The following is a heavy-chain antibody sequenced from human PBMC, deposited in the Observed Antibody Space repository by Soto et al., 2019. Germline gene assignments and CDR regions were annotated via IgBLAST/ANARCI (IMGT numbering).Heavy chain of an antibody. J-gene: IGHJ4*02. V-gene: IGHV3-23*01. CDR1: GFAFSSYA. CDR3: AKGWVGSSWYSEPVFSYFDY. CDR2: ISGSGGST. D-gene: IGHD6-13*01. Sequence: PGGSLRLSCAASGFAFSSYAMGWVRQAPGKGLEWVSAISGSGGSTYYADSVKGRFTISRDNSKNTLKLQMNSLRAEDTAVYYCAKGWVGSSWYSEPVFSYFDYWGQGT.